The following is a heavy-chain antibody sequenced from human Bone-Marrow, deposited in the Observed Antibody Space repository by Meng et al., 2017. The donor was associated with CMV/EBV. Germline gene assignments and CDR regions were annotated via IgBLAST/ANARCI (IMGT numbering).Heavy chain of an antibody. CDR1: GFTFSSYW. CDR2: IKQDGSEK. V-gene: IGHV3-7*01. D-gene: IGHD3-22*01. Sequence: GESLKISCAASGFTFSSYWMSWVRQAPGKGLEWVANIKQDGSEKYYVDSVKGRFTISRDNAKNSLYLQMNSLRAEDTAVYYCATEFGSGYYFDYFDYWGQGTLVTVSS. CDR3: ATEFGSGYYFDYFDY. J-gene: IGHJ4*02.